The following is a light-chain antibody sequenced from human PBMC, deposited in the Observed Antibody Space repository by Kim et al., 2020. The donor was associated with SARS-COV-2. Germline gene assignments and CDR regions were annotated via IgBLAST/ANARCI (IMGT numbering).Light chain of an antibody. CDR1: QSVSSSY. Sequence: EIVLTQSPGTLSLSPGERATLSCRASQSVSSSYLAWYQQKPGQAPRLLIYGASSRATGIPDRFSGSGSGTDFTLTISRLEPEDFAVYYWQEYGSSPPYTFGQENKLE. V-gene: IGKV3-20*01. CDR3: QEYGSSPPYT. CDR2: GAS. J-gene: IGKJ2*01.